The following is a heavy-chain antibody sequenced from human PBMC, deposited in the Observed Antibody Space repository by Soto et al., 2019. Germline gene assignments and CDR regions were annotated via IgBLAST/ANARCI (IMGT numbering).Heavy chain of an antibody. J-gene: IGHJ6*03. V-gene: IGHV3-48*01. CDR3: ARDLHFLSGYYYYYYVDV. D-gene: IGHD3-3*02. CDR2: ISSSSSTI. Sequence: EVQLVESGGGLVQPGGSLRLSCAASGFTFSIYSMNCVRQAPGKGLEWVSYISSSSSTIYYADSGKGRFTISRDNAKNSLYLHMNSLRAEDKAVYYCARDLHFLSGYYYYYYVDVWGKGTTVTVS. CDR1: GFTFSIYS.